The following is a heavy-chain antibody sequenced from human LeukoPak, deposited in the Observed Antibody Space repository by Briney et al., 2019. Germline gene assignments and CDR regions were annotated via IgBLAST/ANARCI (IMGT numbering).Heavy chain of an antibody. CDR3: ARQNGFNDY. Sequence: SETLSLTCAVSGGSIATSTYDWGWIRQPPGKGLEWIGNIYYSGSTFYNPSLMSRVTISVDTSKNQFSLKLSSVTAADTAVYYCARQNGFNDYWGQGTLVTVSS. CDR2: IYYSGST. V-gene: IGHV4-39*01. CDR1: GGSIATSTYD. D-gene: IGHD2-8*01. J-gene: IGHJ4*02.